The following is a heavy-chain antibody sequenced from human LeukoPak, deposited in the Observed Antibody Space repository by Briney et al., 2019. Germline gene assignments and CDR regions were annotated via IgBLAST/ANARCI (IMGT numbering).Heavy chain of an antibody. V-gene: IGHV4-39*07. CDR3: ARDGYYGSGSRYYYYYYMDV. J-gene: IGHJ6*03. CDR1: GGSITSSSYY. CDR2: IYYSGST. Sequence: SETLSLTCTVSGGSITSSSYYWGWIRQPPGKGLEWIGSIYYSGSTYYNPSLKSRVTISVDTSKNQFSLKLSSVTAADTAVYYCARDGYYGSGSRYYYYYYMDVWGKGTTVTVSS. D-gene: IGHD3-10*01.